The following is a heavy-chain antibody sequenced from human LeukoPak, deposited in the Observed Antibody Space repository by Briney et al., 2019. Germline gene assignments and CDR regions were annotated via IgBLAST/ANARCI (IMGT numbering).Heavy chain of an antibody. D-gene: IGHD3-16*02. V-gene: IGHV3-15*01. Sequence: GGSPRLSCGGSGFIFANAWMTWVRQAPGKGLEWVGRIKRESDGGTVDYAAPLKGRFTISRDDSQNMAFLEMTNLKAEDTALYYCTTAWRDETDRYFDYWGQGTLVTVSS. CDR1: GFIFANAW. CDR3: TTAWRDETDRYFDY. J-gene: IGHJ4*02. CDR2: IKRESDGGTV.